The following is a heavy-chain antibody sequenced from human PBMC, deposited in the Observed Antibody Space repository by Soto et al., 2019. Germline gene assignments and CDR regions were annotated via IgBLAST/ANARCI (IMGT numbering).Heavy chain of an antibody. CDR1: GGSISSYY. Sequence: QVQLQESGPGLVKPSETLSLTCTVSGGSISSYYWSWIRQPPGKGLEWIGSVFYTGSTIYNPSLKSRVAISVDTSKNQFSLRLNSVTAADTAVYYCARTVVLTAIRYYYFDYWGQGTSVTVSS. J-gene: IGHJ4*02. V-gene: IGHV4-59*01. CDR2: VFYTGST. CDR3: ARTVVLTAIRYYYFDY. D-gene: IGHD2-21*02.